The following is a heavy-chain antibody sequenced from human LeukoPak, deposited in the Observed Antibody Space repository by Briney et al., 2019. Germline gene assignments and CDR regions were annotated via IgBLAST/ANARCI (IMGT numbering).Heavy chain of an antibody. CDR2: IIPIFGIA. J-gene: IGHJ2*01. V-gene: IGHV1-69*04. CDR3: ARPAGPGAWYFDL. Sequence: RASVKVSCKASGGTFSSYAISWVRQAPGQGLEWMGRIIPIFGIANYAQKFQGRVTITADKSTSTAYMELSSLRSEDTAVYYCARPAGPGAWYFDLWGRGTLVTVSS. D-gene: IGHD2-2*01. CDR1: GGTFSSYA.